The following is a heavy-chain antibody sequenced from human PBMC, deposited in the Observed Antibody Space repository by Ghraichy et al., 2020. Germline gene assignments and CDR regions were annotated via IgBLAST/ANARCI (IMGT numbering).Heavy chain of an antibody. D-gene: IGHD2-2*02. J-gene: IGHJ6*02. V-gene: IGHV3-23*01. Sequence: GVLNISCAASGFTFSSYAMSWVRQAPGKGLEWVSAISGSGGSTYYADSVKGRFTISRDNSKNTLYLQMNSLRAEDTAVYYCAKVLVVPAAILYYYYYGMDVWGQGTTVTVSS. CDR3: AKVLVVPAAILYYYYYGMDV. CDR2: ISGSGGST. CDR1: GFTFSSYA.